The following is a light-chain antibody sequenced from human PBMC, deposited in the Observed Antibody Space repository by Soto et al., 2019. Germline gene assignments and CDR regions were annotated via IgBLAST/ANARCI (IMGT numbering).Light chain of an antibody. V-gene: IGKV3-20*01. CDR2: GTS. CDR3: QQYGRSPTT. J-gene: IGKJ1*01. CDR1: QSVSRSD. Sequence: EIVLTQSPGTVSLSPGERATLSCMASQSVSRSDLAWYQHKPGQSPRLLIYGTSSRATGIPDRFSGSGSGTDFTLTISRLEPEDFAVYYCQQYGRSPTTFGQGTKVDIK.